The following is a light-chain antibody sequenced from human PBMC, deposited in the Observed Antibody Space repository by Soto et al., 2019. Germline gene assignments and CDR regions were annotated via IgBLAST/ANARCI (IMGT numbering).Light chain of an antibody. Sequence: QSVLTQPPSVSGTPGQRVTISCSGATSNIGSHSVNWYQHLPGTAPKLLIITNNQRPSGVPDRFSGYKSGSSASLVISGLQSEDEAVYYCVTWDDSLKGVFGTGTKLTVL. CDR1: TSNIGSHS. CDR2: TNN. J-gene: IGLJ1*01. CDR3: VTWDDSLKGV. V-gene: IGLV1-44*01.